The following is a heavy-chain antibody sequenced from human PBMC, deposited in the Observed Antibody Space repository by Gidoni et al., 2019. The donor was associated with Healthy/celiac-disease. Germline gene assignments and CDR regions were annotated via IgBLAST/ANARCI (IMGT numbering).Heavy chain of an antibody. CDR1: GFTFSSYS. CDR2: ISSSSSYI. V-gene: IGHV3-21*01. CDR3: ARDQGSYYDSSGYHEDY. Sequence: EVQLVASGGGLVKPGGSLSLSCASSGFTFSSYSMNWVRQAPGKGLEWVSSISSSSSYIYYADSVKGRFTISRDNAKNSLYLQMNSLRAEDTAVYYCARDQGSYYDSSGYHEDYWGQGTLVTVSS. J-gene: IGHJ4*02. D-gene: IGHD3-22*01.